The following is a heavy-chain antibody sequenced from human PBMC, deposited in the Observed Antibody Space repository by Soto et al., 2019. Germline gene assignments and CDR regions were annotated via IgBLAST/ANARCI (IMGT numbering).Heavy chain of an antibody. V-gene: IGHV1-24*01. CDR3: ATMLGLTMLTLDAFDI. J-gene: IGHJ3*02. CDR1: GNTLTELS. D-gene: IGHD3-16*01. CDR2: FDPEDDEP. Sequence: QVQLVQSGAEVKKPGASVKVSCKVSGNTLTELSVHWVRQAPGKGLDWMGGFDPEDDEPIYAQKFQGRVTMAEDTSTDTAYMELSSLTSEDTAIYYCATMLGLTMLTLDAFDIWCQGTLVTVSS.